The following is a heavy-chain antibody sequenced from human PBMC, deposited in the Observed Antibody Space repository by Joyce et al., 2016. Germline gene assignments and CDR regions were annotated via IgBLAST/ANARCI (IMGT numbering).Heavy chain of an antibody. CDR1: GYAFSHYG. V-gene: IGHV1-18*04. Sequence: QVQLVQSGTEVRKPGASVKVSCKASGYAFSHYGITWVRQAPGQGLEWMGWSSAYNGQTKSTQKFQDRVTMTTDASSTTAYLEVRSLRSDDTAVYYCAREGTYSISPTNDYWGQGTLVTVSS. J-gene: IGHJ4*02. CDR2: SSAYNGQT. D-gene: IGHD2-2*01. CDR3: AREGTYSISPTNDY.